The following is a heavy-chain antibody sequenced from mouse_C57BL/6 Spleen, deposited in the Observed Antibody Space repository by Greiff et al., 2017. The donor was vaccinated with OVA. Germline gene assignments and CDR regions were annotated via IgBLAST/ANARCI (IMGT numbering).Heavy chain of an antibody. CDR3: TTKGYGSSDWYFDV. CDR1: GFNIKDDY. D-gene: IGHD1-1*01. V-gene: IGHV14-4*01. Sequence: VQLKQSGAELVRPGASVKLSCTASGFNIKDDYMHWVKQRPEQGLEWIGWIDPENGDTEYASKFQGKATITAEPSSNTAYLQLSSLTSEDTAVYYCTTKGYGSSDWYFDVWGTGTTVTVSS. J-gene: IGHJ1*03. CDR2: IDPENGDT.